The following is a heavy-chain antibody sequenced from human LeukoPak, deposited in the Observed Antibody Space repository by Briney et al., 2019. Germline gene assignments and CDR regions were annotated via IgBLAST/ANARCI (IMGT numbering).Heavy chain of an antibody. D-gene: IGHD5-18*01. CDR1: GFTFGSHD. CDR2: IFGSGGSP. V-gene: IGHV3-23*01. Sequence: GGSLSLSCEASGFTFGSHDMYWVRQAPGKGLEWVAGIFGSGGSPHYADPVKGRFTISRDNSRNTVYLQTNSLRAEDTAVYYCEKTTVGYSSGQKPAWPVDYWGQGTLVTVSS. J-gene: IGHJ4*02. CDR3: EKTTVGYSSGQKPAWPVDY.